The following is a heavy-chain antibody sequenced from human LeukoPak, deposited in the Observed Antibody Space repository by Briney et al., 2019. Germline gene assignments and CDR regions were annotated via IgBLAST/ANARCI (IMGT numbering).Heavy chain of an antibody. CDR3: ARGFDSSGSLFYYYYGMDV. Sequence: AASVKVSCKASGYTFTGYYMHWVRQAPGQGLEWMGWINPNSGGANYAQKFQGWVTMTRDTSISTAYMELSRLRSDDTAVYYCARGFDSSGSLFYYYYGMDVWGQGTTVTVSS. D-gene: IGHD3-22*01. V-gene: IGHV1-2*04. CDR2: INPNSGGA. J-gene: IGHJ6*02. CDR1: GYTFTGYY.